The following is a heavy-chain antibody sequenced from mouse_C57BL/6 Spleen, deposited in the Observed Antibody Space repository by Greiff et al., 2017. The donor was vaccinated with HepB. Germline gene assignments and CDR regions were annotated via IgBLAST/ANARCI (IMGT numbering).Heavy chain of an antibody. CDR2: SRNKANDYTT. V-gene: IGHV7-1*01. Sequence: EVKLMESGGGLVQSGRSLRLSCATSGFTFSDFYMEWVRQAPGKGLEWIAASRNKANDYTTEYSASVKGRFIVSRDTSQSILYLQMNALRAEDTAIYYCARDARLLPFAYWGQGTLVTVSA. J-gene: IGHJ3*01. CDR3: ARDARLLPFAY. D-gene: IGHD2-3*01. CDR1: GFTFSDFY.